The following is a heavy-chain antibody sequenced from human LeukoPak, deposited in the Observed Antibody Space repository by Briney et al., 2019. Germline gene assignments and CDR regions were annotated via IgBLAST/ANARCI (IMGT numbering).Heavy chain of an antibody. Sequence: GASVKVSCKSSGYTLTSYGMSWVRQAPGQGLEWMGGISAYNGNTNYAQKLQGRVTMTTDTSTSTAYMELRSLRSDDTAVYYCARSGSDGDYGYWGQGTLVTVSS. CDR1: GYTLTSYG. D-gene: IGHD4-17*01. CDR3: ARSGSDGDYGY. CDR2: ISAYNGNT. V-gene: IGHV1-18*01. J-gene: IGHJ4*02.